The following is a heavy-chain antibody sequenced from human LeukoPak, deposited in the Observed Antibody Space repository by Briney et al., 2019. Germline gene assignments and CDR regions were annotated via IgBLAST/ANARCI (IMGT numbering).Heavy chain of an antibody. CDR2: IKEDGTER. Sequence: GGSLRLSCEGSTFIFSGHWMNWVRQTPGKGLEWVASIKEDGTERQYVDSVKGRFSISRDNAKNSLYLQMNSLRAEDTAVYYCARDYYASESYYNPSWGQGTLVTVSS. CDR1: TFIFSGHW. J-gene: IGHJ5*02. CDR3: ARDYYASESYYNPS. V-gene: IGHV3-7*03. D-gene: IGHD3-10*01.